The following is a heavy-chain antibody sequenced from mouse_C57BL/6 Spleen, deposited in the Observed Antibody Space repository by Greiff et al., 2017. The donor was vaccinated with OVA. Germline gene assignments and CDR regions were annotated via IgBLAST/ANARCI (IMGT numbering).Heavy chain of an antibody. Sequence: VQLQQSGPELVKPGASVKISCKASGYAFSSSWMNWVKQRPGKGLEWIGRIYPGDGDTNYNGKFKGKATLTADKSSSTAYMQLSSLTSEDSAVYFCARSGLGDDYWGQGTTLTVSS. D-gene: IGHD3-1*01. J-gene: IGHJ2*01. V-gene: IGHV1-82*01. CDR3: ARSGLGDDY. CDR2: IYPGDGDT. CDR1: GYAFSSSW.